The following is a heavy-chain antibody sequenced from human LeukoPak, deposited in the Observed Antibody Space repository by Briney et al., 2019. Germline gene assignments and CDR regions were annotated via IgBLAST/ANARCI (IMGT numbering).Heavy chain of an antibody. J-gene: IGHJ4*02. V-gene: IGHV3-21*01. CDR1: GFTFSDFT. CDR2: ISGGSSFI. Sequence: PGGSLRLSCVGSGFTFSDFTMIWVRQAPGKGLEWVSSISGGSSFIYYADSMKGRFTISRDNSQNSLFLQMNSLRAEDTAVYYCAREADPTTFGVVIDNWGQGTLVTVSS. CDR3: AREADPTTFGVVIDN. D-gene: IGHD3-3*01.